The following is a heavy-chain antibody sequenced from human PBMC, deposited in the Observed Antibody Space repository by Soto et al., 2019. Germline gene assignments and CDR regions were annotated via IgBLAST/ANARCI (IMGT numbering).Heavy chain of an antibody. J-gene: IGHJ6*03. CDR2: IVVGSGNT. CDR1: GFTFTSSA. Sequence: SVRVSCKASGFTFTSSAMQWVRQARGQRLEWIGWIVVGSGNTNYAQKFQERVTITRDMSTSTAYMELSSLRSEDTAVYYCAAASDYSGPNYYYYYYMDVWGKGTTVTVSS. V-gene: IGHV1-58*02. D-gene: IGHD2-15*01. CDR3: AAASDYSGPNYYYYYYMDV.